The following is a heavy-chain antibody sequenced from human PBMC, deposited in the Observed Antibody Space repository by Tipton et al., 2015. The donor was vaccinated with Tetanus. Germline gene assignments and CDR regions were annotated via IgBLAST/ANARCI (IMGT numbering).Heavy chain of an antibody. D-gene: IGHD6-13*01. CDR2: INHSGST. Sequence: LRLSCAASGFTFSSYEMNWVRQAPGKGLEWIGEINHSGSTNYNPSLKSRVTISVDTSKNQFSLKLSSVTAADTAVYYCARRAALSYYYYGMDVWGQGTTVTVSS. CDR1: GFTFSSYE. J-gene: IGHJ6*02. CDR3: ARRAALSYYYYGMDV. V-gene: IGHV4-34*01.